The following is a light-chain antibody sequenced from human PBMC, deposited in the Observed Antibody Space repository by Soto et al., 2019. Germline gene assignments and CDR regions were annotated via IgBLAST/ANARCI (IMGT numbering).Light chain of an antibody. Sequence: DNVLTQSPDTLSLSPGDAATLSYRASQSVRTNYLAWYQQKPGQAPRLLIYGASSRATGIPDRFSGSGSGTDFTLTVTRLEPEDFAVYYCQQYGSSPYTFGQGTKLDIK. CDR3: QQYGSSPYT. CDR1: QSVRTNY. V-gene: IGKV3-20*01. CDR2: GAS. J-gene: IGKJ2*01.